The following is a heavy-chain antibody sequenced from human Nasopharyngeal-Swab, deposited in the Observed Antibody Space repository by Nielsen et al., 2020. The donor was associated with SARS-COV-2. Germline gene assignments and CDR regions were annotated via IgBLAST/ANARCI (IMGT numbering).Heavy chain of an antibody. CDR3: ARGYNWTRGFVSRGFDY. CDR1: GGSISSYY. Sequence: SETLSRNCTGSGGSISSYYWSWIRQPPGKGLEWIGYIYYSGSTNYNPSLESRVTISVDTSKNQFSLKLSSVTAADTAVYYCARGYNWTRGFVSRGFDYWGQGTLVTVSS. J-gene: IGHJ4*02. D-gene: IGHD1-20*01. CDR2: IYYSGST. V-gene: IGHV4-59*12.